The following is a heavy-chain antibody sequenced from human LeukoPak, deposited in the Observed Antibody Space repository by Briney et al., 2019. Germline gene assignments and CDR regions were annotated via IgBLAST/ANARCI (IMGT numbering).Heavy chain of an antibody. V-gene: IGHV4-38-2*01. D-gene: IGHD3-16*01. J-gene: IGHJ4*02. CDR3: ARPRAGGYFDY. Sequence: SETPSLTCAVSGYSISSGYYWGWIRQPPGKGLEWIGSIYYSGSTYYNPSLKSRVTISVDTSKNQFSLKLSSVTAADTAVYYCARPRAGGYFDYWGQGTLVTVSS. CDR2: IYYSGST. CDR1: GYSISSGYY.